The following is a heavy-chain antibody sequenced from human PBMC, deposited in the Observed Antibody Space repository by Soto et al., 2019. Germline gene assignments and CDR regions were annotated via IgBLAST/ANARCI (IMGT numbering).Heavy chain of an antibody. CDR3: AISNTAMVSFDY. Sequence: ASVKVSCKASGYTFTSYYMHWVRQAPGQGLEWMGIINPSGGSTSYAQKFQGRVTMTRDTSTSTVYMELSSLRSEDTAVYYCAISNTAMVSFDYWGQGTLVTVSS. CDR1: GYTFTSYY. J-gene: IGHJ4*02. V-gene: IGHV1-46*03. CDR2: INPSGGST. D-gene: IGHD5-18*01.